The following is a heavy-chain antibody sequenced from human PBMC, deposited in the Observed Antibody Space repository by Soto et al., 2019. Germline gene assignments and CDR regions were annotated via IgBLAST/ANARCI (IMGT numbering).Heavy chain of an antibody. V-gene: IGHV3-30*03. CDR2: ISYDGRHK. Sequence: QVKMVESGGGVVQPGRSLRLSCTASGFAFRTFDLHWVRQSPGKGLDWVASISYDGRHKEYGDSVKGRFTISRDDFKNTFYLHMRGLWVDDTAKYFCASAEVSGFDYWGHGAFLSV. J-gene: IGHJ4*01. CDR3: ASAEVSGFDY. D-gene: IGHD6-19*01. CDR1: GFAFRTFD.